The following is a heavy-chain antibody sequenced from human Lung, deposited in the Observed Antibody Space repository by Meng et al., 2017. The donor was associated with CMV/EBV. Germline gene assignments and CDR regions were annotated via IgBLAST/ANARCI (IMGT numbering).Heavy chain of an antibody. Sequence: GESLKISCAASGFTFSNAWMSWVRQAPGKGLEWVGRIKSKTDGGTTDYAAPVKGRFTISRDDSKNTLYLQMNSLKTEDTAVYYCTTGRIYCSSTSCNWGGMDVWSQGXTVTVSS. CDR3: TTGRIYCSSTSCNWGGMDV. J-gene: IGHJ6*02. CDR1: GFTFSNAW. D-gene: IGHD2-2*01. CDR2: IKSKTDGGTT. V-gene: IGHV3-15*01.